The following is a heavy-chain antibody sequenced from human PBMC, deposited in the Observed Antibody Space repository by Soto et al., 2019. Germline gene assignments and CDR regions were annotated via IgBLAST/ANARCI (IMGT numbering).Heavy chain of an antibody. CDR3: ASRGARSSWQWLVDY. Sequence: SETLSLTCTVSGGSVSSGSYYWSWIRQPPGKGLEWIGYIYYSGSTNYNPSLKSRVTISVDTSKNQFSLKLSSVTAADTAVYYCASRGARSSWQWLVDYWGQGTLVTVSS. D-gene: IGHD6-19*01. CDR1: GGSVSSGSYY. J-gene: IGHJ4*02. CDR2: IYYSGST. V-gene: IGHV4-61*01.